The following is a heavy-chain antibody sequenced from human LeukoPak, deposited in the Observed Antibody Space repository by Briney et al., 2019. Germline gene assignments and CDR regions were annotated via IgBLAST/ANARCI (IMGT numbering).Heavy chain of an antibody. CDR3: ARGFTGWVTSPIDY. CDR1: GFTVSSNY. Sequence: HPGGSLRLSCAASGFTVSSNYMTWVRKAPGKGLEWVSYISSSGSSIYYADFVKGRFTISRDNAKNSLSLQMNSLRAEDTAVYYCARGFTGWVTSPIDYWGQGALVTVSS. D-gene: IGHD2-2*01. V-gene: IGHV3-48*03. CDR2: ISSSGSSI. J-gene: IGHJ4*02.